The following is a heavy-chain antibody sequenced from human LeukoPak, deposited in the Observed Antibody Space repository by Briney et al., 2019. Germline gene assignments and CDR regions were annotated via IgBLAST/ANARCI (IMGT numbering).Heavy chain of an antibody. CDR2: INWNGGST. D-gene: IGHD3-10*01. J-gene: IGHJ4*02. CDR1: GFTFDDYG. V-gene: IGHV3-20*04. Sequence: GSLRLSCAASGFTFDDYGMSWVRQAPGKGLEWVSGINWNGGSTGYADSVKGRFTISRDNAKNSLYLQMNSLRAEDTALYYCARAAHTMVRPYYFDYWGQGTLVTVSS. CDR3: ARAAHTMVRPYYFDY.